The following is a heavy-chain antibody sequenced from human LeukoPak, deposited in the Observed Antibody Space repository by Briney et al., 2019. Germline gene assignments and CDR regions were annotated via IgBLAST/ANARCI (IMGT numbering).Heavy chain of an antibody. Sequence: PSETLSLTCTVSGGSISSYYWSWIRQPPGKGLEWIGYIYYSGSTSYNPSLKSRVTISVDTSKNQFSLKLSSVTAADTAVYYCARDYYGSGSYYTSWFDPWGQGTLVTVSS. D-gene: IGHD3-10*01. CDR1: GGSISSYY. CDR2: IYYSGST. CDR3: ARDYYGSGSYYTSWFDP. V-gene: IGHV4-59*01. J-gene: IGHJ5*02.